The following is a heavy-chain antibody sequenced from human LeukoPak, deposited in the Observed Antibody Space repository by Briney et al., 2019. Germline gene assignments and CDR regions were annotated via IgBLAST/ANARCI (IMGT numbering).Heavy chain of an antibody. CDR1: GFTFSSYA. V-gene: IGHV3-30*01. J-gene: IGHJ6*03. CDR3: ARGGYYYYYMDV. CDR2: ISYDGSNK. Sequence: GGSLRLSCAASGFTFSSYAMHWVRQAPGKGLEWVAVISYDGSNKYYADSVKGRFTISRDNSKNTLYLQMNSPRAEDTAVYYCARGGYYYYYMDVWGKGTTVTVSS.